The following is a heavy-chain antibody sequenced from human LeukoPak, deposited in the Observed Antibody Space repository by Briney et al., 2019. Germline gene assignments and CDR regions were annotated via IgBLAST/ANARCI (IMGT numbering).Heavy chain of an antibody. CDR3: AGRFRLGYWFDP. CDR2: IIPIFGTA. D-gene: IGHD3-9*01. Sequence: ASVKVSCKASGGTFSSYAISWVRQAPGQGLEWMGGIIPIFGTANYAQKFQGRVTITADESTSTAYMELSSLRSEDTAVYYCAGRFRLGYWFDPWGQGTLVTVSS. V-gene: IGHV1-69*13. J-gene: IGHJ5*02. CDR1: GGTFSSYA.